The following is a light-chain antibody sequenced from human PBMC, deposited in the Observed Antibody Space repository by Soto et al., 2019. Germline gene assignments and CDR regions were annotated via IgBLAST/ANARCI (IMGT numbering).Light chain of an antibody. CDR2: GAS. V-gene: IGKV3-20*01. CDR3: QQYGDLPPT. CDR1: QSVTYDQ. Sequence: EILVRQSPDTLSLSPGERATLSCRASQSVTYDQLACYRQTPGQAPRLLIYGASSRAAGIPDRFSGSGSGTDFTLTISRLEPEDFVVYHCQQYGDLPPTFGQGTKVDIK. J-gene: IGKJ1*01.